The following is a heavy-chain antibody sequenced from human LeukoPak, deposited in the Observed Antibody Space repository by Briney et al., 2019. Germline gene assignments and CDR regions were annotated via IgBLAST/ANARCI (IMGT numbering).Heavy chain of an antibody. D-gene: IGHD6-13*01. CDR2: IYHSGST. Sequence: SETLSLTCTVSGYSISSGYYWGWIRQPPGKGLEWIGSIYHSGSTYYNPSLKSRVPISVDTSKNQFSLKLSSVTAADTAVYYCAREAAASPDDYWGQGTLVTVSS. V-gene: IGHV4-38-2*02. CDR3: AREAAASPDDY. J-gene: IGHJ4*02. CDR1: GYSISSGYY.